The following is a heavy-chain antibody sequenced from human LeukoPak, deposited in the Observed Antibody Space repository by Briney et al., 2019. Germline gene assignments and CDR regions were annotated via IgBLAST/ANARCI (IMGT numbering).Heavy chain of an antibody. D-gene: IGHD6-13*01. CDR3: ARDKRIAAAGTYYYGMDV. CDR1: GGTFSIYA. CDR2: IIPILGIA. Sequence: SVKLSCTASGGTFSIYAISWVRQAPGQGREWMGRIIPILGIANYAQKSQGRVTITADKSTSTAYMELSSLRSEDTAVYYCARDKRIAAAGTYYYGMDVWGQGTTVTVSS. J-gene: IGHJ6*02. V-gene: IGHV1-69*04.